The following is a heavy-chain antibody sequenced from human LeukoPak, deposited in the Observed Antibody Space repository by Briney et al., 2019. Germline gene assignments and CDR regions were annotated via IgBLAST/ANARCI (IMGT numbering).Heavy chain of an antibody. D-gene: IGHD6-13*01. CDR1: GGSISSGGYY. Sequence: SQTLSLTCTVSGGSISSGGYYWSWIRQHPGKGLEWIGYIYYSGSTYYNPSLKSRVTISVDRSKNQFSLKLSSVTAADTAVYYCARGTRGYFDYWGQGTLVTVSS. V-gene: IGHV4-31*03. CDR3: ARGTRGYFDY. CDR2: IYYSGST. J-gene: IGHJ4*02.